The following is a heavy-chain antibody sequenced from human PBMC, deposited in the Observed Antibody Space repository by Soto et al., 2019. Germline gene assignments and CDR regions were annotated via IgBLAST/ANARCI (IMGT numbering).Heavy chain of an antibody. D-gene: IGHD3-10*01. CDR1: DDSITGGGYY. J-gene: IGHJ4*02. CDR3: ARGGSATYHV. CDR2: IYYRGCT. Sequence: QVQLQESGPGLVKASQTLSLTCSVSDDSITGGGYYWSWIRQHPAKGLEWIGSIYYRGCTYYNPSLRSRGTISLDPSQARLSLRLTSLTAGDTATYYCARGGSATYHVWGQGTLVTVSS. V-gene: IGHV4-31*02.